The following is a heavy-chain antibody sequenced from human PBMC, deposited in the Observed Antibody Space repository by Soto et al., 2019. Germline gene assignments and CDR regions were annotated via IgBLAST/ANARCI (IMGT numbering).Heavy chain of an antibody. CDR3: ARGNNGLWSSYYVF. Sequence: PGESLKISCKGSGYSFSSYWIAWVRQMPGKGLEWMGVFYPGDSETRYSPSFQGQVIMSADKSISTAYLQWSSLKASDTAMYYCARGNNGLWSSYYVFWGQGPLVTVLL. CDR1: GYSFSSYW. V-gene: IGHV5-51*01. CDR2: FYPGDSET. J-gene: IGHJ4*02. D-gene: IGHD3-3*01.